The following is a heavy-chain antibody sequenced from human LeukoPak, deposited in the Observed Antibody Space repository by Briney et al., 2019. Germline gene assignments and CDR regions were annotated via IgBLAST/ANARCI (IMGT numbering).Heavy chain of an antibody. Sequence: SETLSLTCTVSGGSLSTIDYYWGWIRQPPGKGLEWIGYFYYSGSTKYNPSLKSRVTISVDTPKNQFFLKLTSVTAADTAVYYCARGDYTNYNWFDPWGQGTLVTVSS. D-gene: IGHD4-11*01. J-gene: IGHJ5*02. CDR2: FYYSGST. V-gene: IGHV4-61*08. CDR3: ARGDYTNYNWFDP. CDR1: GGSLSTIDYY.